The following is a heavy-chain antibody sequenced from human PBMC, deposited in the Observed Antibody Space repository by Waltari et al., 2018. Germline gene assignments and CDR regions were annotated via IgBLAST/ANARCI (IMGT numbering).Heavy chain of an antibody. CDR2: IYINGGT. CDR1: DGPISTGNSY. J-gene: IGHJ4*02. CDR3: ASDRYYYDSSGSGAY. V-gene: IGHV4-61*02. Sequence: HVQLPESGPGLVKPSQTLSLTCTVSDGPISTGNSYWSWIRPPAGKGLEWIGRIYINGGTTYNPSLKSRVTISIDTSKNRFSLKLTSVTAADTAMYYCASDRYYYDSSGSGAYWGQGALVTVSS. D-gene: IGHD3-22*01.